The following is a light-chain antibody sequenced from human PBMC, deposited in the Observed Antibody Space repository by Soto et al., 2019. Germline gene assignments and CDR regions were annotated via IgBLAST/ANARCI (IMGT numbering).Light chain of an antibody. Sequence: SYELTQPPSMSVSAGQRARITCPGDALPKKYAYWYQQKSGQAPVLVLYEDTKRPSGIPERFSGSSSGTMATLTISEAQVEDEAEYYCFSTDSSGYEMVFGGGTKVTVL. CDR2: EDT. V-gene: IGLV3-10*01. CDR1: ALPKKY. CDR3: FSTDSSGYEMV. J-gene: IGLJ3*02.